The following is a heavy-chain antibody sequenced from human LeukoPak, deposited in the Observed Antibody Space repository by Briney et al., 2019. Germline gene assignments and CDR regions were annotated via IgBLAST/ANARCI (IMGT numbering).Heavy chain of an antibody. D-gene: IGHD3-22*01. V-gene: IGHV5-51*01. Sequence: GESLKISCQCSGYSFPNYWIAWVRPMPGKGLEWMGIIYPGDSDTKYSPSFEGQVTLSADKSINTAYLQWSSLTASDTALYYCARLTDYYDSSGYYRNYNWFDPWGQGTLVTVSS. CDR1: GYSFPNYW. CDR2: IYPGDSDT. CDR3: ARLTDYYDSSGYYRNYNWFDP. J-gene: IGHJ5*02.